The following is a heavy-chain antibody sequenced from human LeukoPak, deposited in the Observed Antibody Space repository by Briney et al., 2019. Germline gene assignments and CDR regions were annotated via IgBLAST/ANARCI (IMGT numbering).Heavy chain of an antibody. CDR2: ISASGVST. D-gene: IGHD2-21*01. V-gene: IGHV3-23*01. CDR1: GFTFSSYA. CDR3: ARGTYPLDY. J-gene: IGHJ4*02. Sequence: GGSLRLSCVVSGFTFSSYAMNWVRQAPGKGLEWVSGISASGVSTYYTDSVKGRFTISRDNSKNTLFMQMNSLRAEDTALYYCARGTYPLDYWGQGTLVTVSS.